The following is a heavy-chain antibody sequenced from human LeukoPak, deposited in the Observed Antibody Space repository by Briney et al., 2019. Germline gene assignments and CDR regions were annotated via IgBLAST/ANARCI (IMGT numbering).Heavy chain of an antibody. J-gene: IGHJ4*02. Sequence: GGSLRLSCAASGFTFSSYAMSWVRQAPGKGLEWVSAISGSGGSTYYADSVKGRFTISRDNSKNTLYLQMNSLSAEDTAVYYCAKDYRYSSGWTWDYWGQGTLVTVSS. V-gene: IGHV3-23*01. CDR2: ISGSGGST. CDR3: AKDYRYSSGWTWDY. D-gene: IGHD6-19*01. CDR1: GFTFSSYA.